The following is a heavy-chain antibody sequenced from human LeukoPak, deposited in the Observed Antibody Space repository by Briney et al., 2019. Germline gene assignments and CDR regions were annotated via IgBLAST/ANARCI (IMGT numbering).Heavy chain of an antibody. Sequence: PVGYLRLSCAAPGFTFSSYGMHCARQAPGNGQQWVPVIWNDGRDKYYADSVKGRCTISRDNSNNTLYLQINNMRSQDTSLYTFPKSTKGSGCFLIDFWGQGTLVTVSS. V-gene: IGHV3-33*06. CDR2: IWNDGRDK. CDR1: GFTFSSYG. J-gene: IGHJ4*02. D-gene: IGHD1-26*01. CDR3: PKSTKGSGCFLIDF.